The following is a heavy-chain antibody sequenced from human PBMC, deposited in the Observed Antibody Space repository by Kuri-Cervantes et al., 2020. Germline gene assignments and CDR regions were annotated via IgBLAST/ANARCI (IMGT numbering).Heavy chain of an antibody. CDR2: IIPILGIA. V-gene: IGHV1-69*04. J-gene: IGHJ4*02. CDR3: ASYGSGSYLGY. Sequence: SVKVSCKASGYTFTSYDISWVRQAPGQGLEWMGRIIPILGIANYAQKFQGRVTITADKSTSTAYMELSSLRSEDTAVYYCASYGSGSYLGYWGQGTLVTVSS. D-gene: IGHD3-10*01. CDR1: GYTFTSYD.